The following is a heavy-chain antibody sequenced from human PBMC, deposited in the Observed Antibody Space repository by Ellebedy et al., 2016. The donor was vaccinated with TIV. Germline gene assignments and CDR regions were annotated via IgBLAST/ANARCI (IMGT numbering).Heavy chain of an antibody. CDR2: IYSDGRT. CDR3: ARDSRPNIGSL. Sequence: GESLKISCAASGFTFSNQAMSWVRQAPGKGPEWVSIIYSDGRTLYAASVTGRFTISRDSSQNTLYLQMNTLRADDTAVYFCARDSRPNIGSLWGQGTLVTVSS. D-gene: IGHD1-26*01. J-gene: IGHJ4*02. CDR1: GFTFSNQA. V-gene: IGHV3-66*01.